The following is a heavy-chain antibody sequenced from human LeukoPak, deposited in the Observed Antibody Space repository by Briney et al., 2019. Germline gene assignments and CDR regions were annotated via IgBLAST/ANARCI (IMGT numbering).Heavy chain of an antibody. D-gene: IGHD2-21*02. V-gene: IGHV4-4*09. CDR2: IYSSETT. CDR3: ARHFSYCGGACPYYYMDV. CDR1: GASITSDY. J-gene: IGHJ6*03. Sequence: PSETLSLTCSVSGASITSDYWSWIRQPPGKGLEWIGNIYSSETTKYNPSLRSRATISGDTSKNQFSLKLSYVTAADTAVYYCARHFSYCGGACPYYYMDVWGKGTTVTVSS.